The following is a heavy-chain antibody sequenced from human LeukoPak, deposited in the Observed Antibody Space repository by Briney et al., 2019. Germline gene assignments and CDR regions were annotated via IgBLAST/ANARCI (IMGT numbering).Heavy chain of an antibody. V-gene: IGHV1-69*13. Sequence: ASVKVSCKASGGTFSSYAISWVRQAPGQGLEWMGGIIPIFGTANYAQKFQGRVTITADESTSTAYMELSSLRSEDTAVYYCAREGSNYVGHDAFDIWGQGTMVTVSS. CDR1: GGTFSSYA. D-gene: IGHD4-11*01. CDR2: IIPIFGTA. CDR3: AREGSNYVGHDAFDI. J-gene: IGHJ3*02.